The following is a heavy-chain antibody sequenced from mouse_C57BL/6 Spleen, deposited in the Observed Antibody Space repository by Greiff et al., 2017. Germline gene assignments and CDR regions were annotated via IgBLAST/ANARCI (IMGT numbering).Heavy chain of an antibody. CDR3: ARGVYYGSSPEYFDY. J-gene: IGHJ2*01. Sequence: EVQLQQSGPELVKPGDSVKISCKASGYSFTGYFMNWVMQSHGKSLEWIGRINPYNGDTFYNQKFKGKATLTVDKSSSTAHMELRSLTSEDSAVYYCARGVYYGSSPEYFDYWGQGTTLTVAS. CDR2: INPYNGDT. D-gene: IGHD1-1*01. CDR1: GYSFTGYF. V-gene: IGHV1-20*01.